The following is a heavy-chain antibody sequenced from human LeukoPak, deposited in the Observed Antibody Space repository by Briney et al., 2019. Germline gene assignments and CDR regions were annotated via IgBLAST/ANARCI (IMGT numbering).Heavy chain of an antibody. V-gene: IGHV5-51*01. J-gene: IGHJ4*02. CDR2: IYPGDSDT. Sequence: GESLKISCKGSGYSFTTYWIGWVRQMPGRGLEWMGIIYPGDSDTRHSPSFQGQVTISADKSISTAYLQWSSLKASDTAMYYCARQFRDSSGYYSYYFDYWGQGTLVTVSS. D-gene: IGHD3-22*01. CDR3: ARQFRDSSGYYSYYFDY. CDR1: GYSFTTYW.